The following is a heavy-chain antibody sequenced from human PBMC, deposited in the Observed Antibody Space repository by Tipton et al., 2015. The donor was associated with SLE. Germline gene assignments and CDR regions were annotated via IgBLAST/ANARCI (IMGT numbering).Heavy chain of an antibody. CDR1: GGSINSGGFY. V-gene: IGHV4-31*03. Sequence: TLSLTCNVSGGSINSGGFYWSWIRQRPGKGLEWIGYIYYSGSTYYNPSLKSRVTISVDTSKNQFSLKLTSVTAADTAVYFCAREWADDAFDIWGRGTRVTVSS. CDR2: IYYSGST. CDR3: AREWADDAFDI. J-gene: IGHJ3*02.